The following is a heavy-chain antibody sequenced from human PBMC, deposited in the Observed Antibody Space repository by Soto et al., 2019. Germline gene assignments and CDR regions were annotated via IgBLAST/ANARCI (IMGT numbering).Heavy chain of an antibody. CDR1: GYTFTGYY. Sequence: ASVKVSCKASGYTFTGYYMHWVRQAPGQEHEKKGWINPNSNGTNYAQKFQGWVTMTRDTSISTAYMELSRLRSDDTAVYYCARGRIVATTHYYYYYGMDVWGQGTTVTVSS. CDR2: INPNSNGT. D-gene: IGHD5-12*01. CDR3: ARGRIVATTHYYYYYGMDV. V-gene: IGHV1-2*04. J-gene: IGHJ6*02.